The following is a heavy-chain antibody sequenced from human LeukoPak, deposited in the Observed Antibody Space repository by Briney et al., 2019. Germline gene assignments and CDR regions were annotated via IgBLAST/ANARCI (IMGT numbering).Heavy chain of an antibody. D-gene: IGHD3-10*01. CDR2: INHSGST. CDR1: GFTFSSYA. J-gene: IGHJ4*02. V-gene: IGHV4-34*01. Sequence: GSLRLSCAASGFTFSSYAMSWVRQAPGKGLEWIGEINHSGSTNYNPSLKSRVTISVDTSKNQFSLKLSSVTAADTAVYYCARAFRMVRGAVDYWGQGTLVTVSS. CDR3: ARAFRMVRGAVDY.